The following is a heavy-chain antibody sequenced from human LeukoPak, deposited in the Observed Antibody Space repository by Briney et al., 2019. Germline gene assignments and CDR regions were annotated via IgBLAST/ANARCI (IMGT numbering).Heavy chain of an antibody. CDR2: INHSGST. Sequence: GSLRLSCAASGFTFSSYSMNWVRQPPGKGLEWLGEINHSGSTNYNPSLKSRVTISVDTSKNQFSLKLSSVTAADTAVYYCARGRWIQLWLHRNAFDYWGQGTLVTVSS. J-gene: IGHJ4*02. D-gene: IGHD5-18*01. V-gene: IGHV4-34*01. CDR3: ARGRWIQLWLHRNAFDY. CDR1: GFTFSSYS.